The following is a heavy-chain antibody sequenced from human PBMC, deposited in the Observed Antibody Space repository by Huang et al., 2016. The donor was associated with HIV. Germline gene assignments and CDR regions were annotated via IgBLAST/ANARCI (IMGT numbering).Heavy chain of an antibody. J-gene: IGHJ4*02. CDR1: GFSFSTYG. CDR2: ISYDGSNK. Sequence: VQLVESGGGGVQPGRSLRRACAASGFSFSTYGLHWVRQAPGKGLEWVAVISYDGSNKYYAHSVKGRFTISRDTSENKVDLQMNSLRHEDTAVYYCAKDGADEEWDIDYWGQGTLVTVSS. D-gene: IGHD1-26*01. V-gene: IGHV3-30*18. CDR3: AKDGADEEWDIDY.